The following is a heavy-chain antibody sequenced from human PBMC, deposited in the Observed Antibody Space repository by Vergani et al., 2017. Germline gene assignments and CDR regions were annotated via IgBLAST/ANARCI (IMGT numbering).Heavy chain of an antibody. J-gene: IGHJ4*02. CDR1: GFNFNNFG. Sequence: LQLVESGGGVVQPGRSLRLSCAASGFNFNNFGIHWVRQAPGKGLEWVSGISGSGGFTYYADSVKGRFTISRDNSKNTMFLQMNNLRAEDTAVYYCAKDNVPGYYDSSGYCDYWGQGTLVTVSS. CDR2: ISGSGGFT. CDR3: AKDNVPGYYDSSGYCDY. V-gene: IGHV3-23*04. D-gene: IGHD3-22*01.